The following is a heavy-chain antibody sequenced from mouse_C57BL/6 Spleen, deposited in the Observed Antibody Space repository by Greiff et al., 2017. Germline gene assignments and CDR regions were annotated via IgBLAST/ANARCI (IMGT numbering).Heavy chain of an antibody. V-gene: IGHV3-1*01. J-gene: IGHJ1*03. CDR3: ARGGDGYYHWYFDG. D-gene: IGHD2-3*01. Sequence: EVQLQQSGPGMVKPSQSLSLTCTVTGYSITSGYDWHWIRHFPGNKLEWMGYISYSGSTNYTPSLKSRISITHDTAKNHFFLKLNSVTTEDTATYYCARGGDGYYHWYFDGWGTGTTVTVSS. CDR1: GYSITSGYD. CDR2: ISYSGST.